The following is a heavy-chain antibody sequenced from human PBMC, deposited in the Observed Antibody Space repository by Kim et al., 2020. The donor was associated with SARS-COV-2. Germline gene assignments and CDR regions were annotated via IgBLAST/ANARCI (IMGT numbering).Heavy chain of an antibody. V-gene: IGHV3-30-3*01. Sequence: GGSLRLSCAASGLTFSSYALHWVRQAPGKGLEWVAVISYDGSNKYYADSVKGRFTISRDYSKNTLYLQMNSLRAEDTAVYYCARGFYCGSGSYYSEVFYWGQGTLVTVSS. CDR2: ISYDGSNK. D-gene: IGHD3-10*01. CDR1: GLTFSSYA. CDR3: ARGFYCGSGSYYSEVFY. J-gene: IGHJ4*02.